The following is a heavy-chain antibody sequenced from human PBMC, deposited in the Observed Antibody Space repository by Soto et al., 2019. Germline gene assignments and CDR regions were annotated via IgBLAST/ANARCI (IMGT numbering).Heavy chain of an antibody. D-gene: IGHD3-10*01. CDR2: ISAYNGNT. Sequence: GASVKVSCKASGYTFTSYGISWVRQAPGQGLEWMGWISAYNGNTNYAQKLQGRVTMTTDTSTSTAYMELRSLRSDDTAVYYCARDRIWFGELHQYGMDVWGQGTTVTVSS. CDR3: ARDRIWFGELHQYGMDV. J-gene: IGHJ6*02. CDR1: GYTFTSYG. V-gene: IGHV1-18*01.